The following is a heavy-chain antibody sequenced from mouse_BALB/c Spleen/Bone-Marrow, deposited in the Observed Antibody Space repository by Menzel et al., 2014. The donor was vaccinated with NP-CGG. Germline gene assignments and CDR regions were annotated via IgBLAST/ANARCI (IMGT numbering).Heavy chain of an antibody. D-gene: IGHD4-1*01. V-gene: IGHV5-17*02. CDR2: ISSDSGAI. CDR1: GFTFSSFG. J-gene: IGHJ2*01. CDR3: TRGGNWEDFDY. Sequence: DVKLVESGGGSVQPGGSRKLSCAASGFTFSSFGMHWVRQAPEKGLEWIAYISSDSGAIFYADTVKGRFTISRDNPKNTLFLQMTSLRSEDTAIYFCTRGGNWEDFDYWGQGTTLTVSS.